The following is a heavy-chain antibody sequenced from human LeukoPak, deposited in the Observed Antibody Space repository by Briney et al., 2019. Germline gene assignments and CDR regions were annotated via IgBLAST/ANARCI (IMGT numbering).Heavy chain of an antibody. Sequence: SLKVSCTASGCTFSSYASSGVRQAPGQGLKWMGGIIPIFGTANYAQKFQGRVTITADESTSTAYMELSSLRSEDTAVYYCARRRYYDSSGYYGYWGQGTLVTVSS. J-gene: IGHJ4*02. V-gene: IGHV1-69*13. D-gene: IGHD3-22*01. CDR2: IIPIFGTA. CDR1: GCTFSSYA. CDR3: ARRRYYDSSGYYGY.